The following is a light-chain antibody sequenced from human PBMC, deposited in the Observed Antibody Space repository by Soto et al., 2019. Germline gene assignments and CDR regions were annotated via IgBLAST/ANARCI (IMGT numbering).Light chain of an antibody. CDR1: SSNIGAGYD. J-gene: IGLJ2*01. CDR3: QSYDSSLRLL. Sequence: QSALTQPPSVSGAPGQRVTISCTGSSSNIGAGYDVHWYQQLPGTAPKLLIYGNSNRPSGVPDRFSGSKSGTSASLAITGLQAEDEADYYCQSYDSSLRLLFGGGTKLTVL. CDR2: GNS. V-gene: IGLV1-40*01.